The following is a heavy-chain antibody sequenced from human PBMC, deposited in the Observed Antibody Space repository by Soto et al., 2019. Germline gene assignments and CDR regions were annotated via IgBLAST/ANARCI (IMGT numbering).Heavy chain of an antibody. CDR2: TYYRSKWYN. D-gene: IGHD6-19*01. CDR3: ARAQYSSGWYGDWFDP. J-gene: IGHJ5*02. Sequence: SQTLSLTCAISGDSVSSNSAAWNWIRQSPSRGLEWLGRTYYRSKWYNDYAVSVKSRITISPDTSKNQFSLQLNSVTPEDTAVYYCARAQYSSGWYGDWFDPWGQGTLVTVS. V-gene: IGHV6-1*01. CDR1: GDSVSSNSAA.